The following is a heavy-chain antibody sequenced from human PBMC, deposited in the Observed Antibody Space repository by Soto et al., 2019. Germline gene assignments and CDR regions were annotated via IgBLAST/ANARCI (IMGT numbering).Heavy chain of an antibody. Sequence: PGGSLRLSCAASGFTFSNAWMNWVRQAPGKGLEWVGRIKSKTDGGTTDYAAPVKGRFTISRDDSKNTLYLQMNSLKTEDTAVYYCTTDGIGGKPPGGIVVVPAAITSYYYGMDVWGQGTTVTVSS. CDR3: TTDGIGGKPPGGIVVVPAAITSYYYGMDV. V-gene: IGHV3-15*07. D-gene: IGHD2-2*02. CDR2: IKSKTDGGTT. J-gene: IGHJ6*02. CDR1: GFTFSNAW.